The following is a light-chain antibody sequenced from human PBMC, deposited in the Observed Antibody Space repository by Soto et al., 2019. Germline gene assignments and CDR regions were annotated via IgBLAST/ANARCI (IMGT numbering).Light chain of an antibody. Sequence: QSVLTQPPSVSAAPGQKVTISCSGSSSNIGNNYVSWYQQLPGTDPKLLIYDNNKRPSGIPDRFSGSKSGTSGTLDITGLQTGDEADDYCATWDGSLPAEVFGGGTKVTVL. CDR2: DNN. CDR1: SSNIGNNY. J-gene: IGLJ2*01. V-gene: IGLV1-51*01. CDR3: ATWDGSLPAEV.